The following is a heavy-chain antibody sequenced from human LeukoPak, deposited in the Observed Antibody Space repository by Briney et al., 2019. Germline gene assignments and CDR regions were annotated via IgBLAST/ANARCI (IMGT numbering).Heavy chain of an antibody. D-gene: IGHD4-17*01. Sequence: GASVKVSCKASGGTFSSYAISWVRQAPGQGLEWMGGIIPIFGTANYAQKFQGRVTITADKSTSTAYMELSSLRSEDTAVYYCARAPLYGEVGDYYYYYYMDVWGKGTTVTVSS. CDR3: ARAPLYGEVGDYYYYYYMDV. CDR1: GGTFSSYA. J-gene: IGHJ6*03. V-gene: IGHV1-69*06. CDR2: IIPIFGTA.